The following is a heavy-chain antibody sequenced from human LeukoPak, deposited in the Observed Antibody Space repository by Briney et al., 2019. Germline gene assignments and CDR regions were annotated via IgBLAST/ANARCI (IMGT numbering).Heavy chain of an antibody. J-gene: IGHJ5*02. V-gene: IGHV3-23*01. CDR1: GFTFSSYA. CDR2: ISVSGGST. CDR3: AKDPYGSGSYYRSGFDP. D-gene: IGHD3-10*01. Sequence: GGSLRLSCAASGFTFSSYAMSWVRQAPGKGLEWVSAISVSGGSTYYADSVKGRFTISRDNSKNTLYLQMNSLRAEDTAVYYCAKDPYGSGSYYRSGFDPWGQGTLVTVSS.